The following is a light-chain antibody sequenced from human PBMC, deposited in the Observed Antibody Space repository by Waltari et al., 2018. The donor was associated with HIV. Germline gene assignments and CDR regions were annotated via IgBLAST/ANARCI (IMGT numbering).Light chain of an antibody. CDR1: RSVLYSSNNKSY. J-gene: IGKJ2*01. CDR3: QQYYTTPMYT. Sequence: DIVMTQSPDSLAVSMGERATINCKSSRSVLYSSNNKSYLAWYQQKAGQPPNLLIYWASTRESGVPERFSGSGSGTNFTLTISSLQAEDVAVYYCQQYYTTPMYTFGQGTKLEIK. V-gene: IGKV4-1*01. CDR2: WAS.